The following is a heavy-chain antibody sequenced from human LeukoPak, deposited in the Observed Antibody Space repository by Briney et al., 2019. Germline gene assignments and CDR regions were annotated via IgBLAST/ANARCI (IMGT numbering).Heavy chain of an antibody. V-gene: IGHV4-4*07. J-gene: IGHJ6*02. D-gene: IGHD6-13*01. Sequence: SETLSLTCTVSGGSISSYYWTWIRQPAGKGPEGIGRIYTSGSTNYNPSLKSRVTMSVDTSNNQFSLNLSSVTAADTAVYYCARQIIAAGKNYYGMDVWGQGTTVTVSS. CDR1: GGSISSYY. CDR2: IYTSGST. CDR3: ARQIIAAGKNYYGMDV.